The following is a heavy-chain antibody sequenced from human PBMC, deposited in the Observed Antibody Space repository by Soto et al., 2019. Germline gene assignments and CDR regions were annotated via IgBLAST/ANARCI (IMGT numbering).Heavy chain of an antibody. D-gene: IGHD2-2*01. CDR2: ISAYNGNT. CDR1: GYTFTSYG. J-gene: IGHJ5*02. V-gene: IGHV1-18*01. CDR3: ARVAVDIVVVPAAIRVNWFDP. Sequence: QVQLVQSGAEVKKPGASVKVSCKASGYTFTSYGISWVRQAPGQGLEWMGWISAYNGNTNYAQKLQGRVTMTTDTSTSTAYMELRSLRSDDTAVYYCARVAVDIVVVPAAIRVNWFDPWVQGTLVNVSS.